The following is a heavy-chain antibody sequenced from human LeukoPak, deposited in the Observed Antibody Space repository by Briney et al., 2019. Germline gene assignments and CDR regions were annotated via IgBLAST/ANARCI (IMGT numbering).Heavy chain of an antibody. CDR2: IFYSGTT. D-gene: IGHD5/OR15-5a*01. CDR1: GGSINSCS. Sequence: SETLSLTCTVSGGSINSCSWCWIRQPPGKGLEWIGYIFYSGTTNYNPSLKSRVTISVDTSKKRFSLKLSSVTAADTAVYYCPQTDQIYETAFDIWGQGTMVTVSS. CDR3: PQTDQIYETAFDI. J-gene: IGHJ3*02. V-gene: IGHV4-59*01.